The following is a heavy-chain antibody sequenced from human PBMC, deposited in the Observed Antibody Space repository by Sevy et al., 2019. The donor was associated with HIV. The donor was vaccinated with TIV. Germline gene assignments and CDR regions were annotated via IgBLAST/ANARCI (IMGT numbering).Heavy chain of an antibody. J-gene: IGHJ4*02. D-gene: IGHD1-26*01. CDR1: GGSSTSLY. CDR3: AGENAWGRGYS. Sequence: PSETLSLTCTVSGGSSTSLYWNWIRQPPGQGLEWIANIYYNGHINYNPSLKSRVTLSLDTSKNQFSLRLSSVTAADTAMYYCAGENAWGRGYSWGQGTLVTVSS. V-gene: IGHV4-59*08. CDR2: IYYNGHI.